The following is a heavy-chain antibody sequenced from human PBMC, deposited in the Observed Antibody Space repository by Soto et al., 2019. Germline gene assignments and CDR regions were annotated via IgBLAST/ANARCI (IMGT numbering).Heavy chain of an antibody. V-gene: IGHV1-69*08. J-gene: IGHJ4*02. CDR3: ERDREVAATIPYDY. CDR1: GGTFSSYT. CDR2: IIPILGIA. D-gene: IGHD2-15*01. Sequence: QVQLVQSGAEVKKPGSSVKVSCKASGGTFSSYTISWVRQAPGQGLEWMGRIIPILGIANYAQKFQGRVTITADKSTSTAYMELSSLRSEDTAVYYCERDREVAATIPYDYWGQGTLVTVSS.